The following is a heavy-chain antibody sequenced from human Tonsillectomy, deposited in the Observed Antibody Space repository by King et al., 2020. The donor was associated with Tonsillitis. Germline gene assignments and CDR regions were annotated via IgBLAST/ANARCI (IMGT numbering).Heavy chain of an antibody. CDR3: AREYYQYSFDP. CDR2: ISYNGRT. D-gene: IGHD3-10*01. CDR1: GGSISSGSYY. J-gene: IGHJ5*02. V-gene: IGHV4-61*02. Sequence: QLQESGPGLVKPSQTLSLTCTVPGGSISSGSYYWSWIRQPAGKGLEWIGRISYNGRTNYNPSLKSRVTISIDTSKNQFSLNLSSVTAADTAVYYCAREYYQYSFDPWGQGTQVTVPS.